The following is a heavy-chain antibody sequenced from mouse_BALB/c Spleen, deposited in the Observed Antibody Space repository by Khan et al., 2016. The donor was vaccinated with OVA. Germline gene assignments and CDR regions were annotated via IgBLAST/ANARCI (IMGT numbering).Heavy chain of an antibody. V-gene: IGHV1-4*01. CDR3: GRDGAYHRNDGWFAY. CDR1: GYTFTSDT. J-gene: IGHJ3*01. CDR2: INPSNGYT. Sequence: QVQLQQSGAELARPGASVKMSCKASGYTFTSDTIHWVKKRPGQGLEWIGYINPSNGYTNYNQKFKDKATLTTDKSSTTAYLQLSSLTSDDSAVYNCGRDGAYHRNDGWFAYWGQGTLVTVSA. D-gene: IGHD2-14*01.